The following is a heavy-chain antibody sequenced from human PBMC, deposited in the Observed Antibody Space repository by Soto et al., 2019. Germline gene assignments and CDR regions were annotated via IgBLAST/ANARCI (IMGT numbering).Heavy chain of an antibody. V-gene: IGHV4-30-4*01. CDR3: ARGVTVFGLVSRFWFDP. D-gene: IGHD3-3*01. J-gene: IGHJ5*02. CDR2: IYNSGIT. CDR1: GGSISSRDYP. Sequence: SETLSPTGTVSGGSISSRDYPWRWVRQSPVKGLEWISHIYNSGITYYNPSLKSRVVISIDTSRNQFSLRLNSLTAADRAVYFCARGVTVFGLVSRFWFDPWGQGTVVTVSS.